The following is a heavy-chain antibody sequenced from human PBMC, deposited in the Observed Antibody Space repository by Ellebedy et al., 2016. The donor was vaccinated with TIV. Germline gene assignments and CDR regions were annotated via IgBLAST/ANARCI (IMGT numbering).Heavy chain of an antibody. CDR2: SWYDGSHK. Sequence: PGGSLRLSCAASGFKFNFYAMHWVRQAPGKGLEWVAFSWYDGSHKSNADSVKGRFAISRDNSNNTLYLQMNSLRAEDTAVYYCAKDGNGEGWLDPWGQGTLVTVSS. J-gene: IGHJ5*02. V-gene: IGHV3-30*02. CDR3: AKDGNGEGWLDP. D-gene: IGHD4-17*01. CDR1: GFKFNFYA.